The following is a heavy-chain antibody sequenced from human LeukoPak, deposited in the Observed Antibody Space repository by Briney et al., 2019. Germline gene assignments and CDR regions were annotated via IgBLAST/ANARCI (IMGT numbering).Heavy chain of an antibody. CDR2: IVPTPAIT. CDR3: ARRADCGGSCFINYFDS. J-gene: IGHJ4*02. V-gene: IGHV1-69*04. Sequence: SVKVSCKVSGGTFSSYAISWVRQAPGQGLEWMGRIVPTPAITNYAQNFQGRVTTTADKSSNTVYMELSSLRSEDTAVYYCARRADCGGSCFINYFDSWGQGTLVTVSS. D-gene: IGHD2-21*01. CDR1: GGTFSSYA.